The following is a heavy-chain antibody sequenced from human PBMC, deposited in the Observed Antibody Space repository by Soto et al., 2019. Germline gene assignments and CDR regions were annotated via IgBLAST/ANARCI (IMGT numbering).Heavy chain of an antibody. D-gene: IGHD3-10*01. CDR3: ASSYYGSGNPKDYYYGMDV. J-gene: IGHJ6*02. Sequence: ASVKVSCKASGYTFTSYVISWVRQAPGQGLEWMGWISAYNGNTNYAQKLQGRVTITRDTSASTAYMELSSLRSEDTAVYYCASSYYGSGNPKDYYYGMDVWGQGTTVTVSS. V-gene: IGHV1-18*01. CDR1: GYTFTSYV. CDR2: ISAYNGNT.